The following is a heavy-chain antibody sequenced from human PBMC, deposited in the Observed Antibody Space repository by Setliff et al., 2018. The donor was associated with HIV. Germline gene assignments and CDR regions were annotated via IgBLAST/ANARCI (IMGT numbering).Heavy chain of an antibody. J-gene: IGHJ4*02. CDR1: GFTLSDYY. D-gene: IGHD3-3*01. Sequence: GGSLRLSCAASGFTLSDYYMSWIRQTPGKGLEWISYISSSGTTRYYADSVKGRFTVSRYNAKNTLYLQMISLGAEDTAVYYCAGTIFGVGDYFDYWGQGTLVTVSS. V-gene: IGHV3-11*04. CDR2: ISSSGTTR. CDR3: AGTIFGVGDYFDY.